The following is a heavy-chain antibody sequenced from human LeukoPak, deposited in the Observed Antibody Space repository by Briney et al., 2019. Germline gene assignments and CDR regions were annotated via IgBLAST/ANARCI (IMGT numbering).Heavy chain of an antibody. CDR3: ARNRYYYGSGSYGVPNWFDP. D-gene: IGHD3-10*01. Sequence: SETLSLTCTVSGGSISSSSYYWGWIRQPPGKGLEWIGNIYYIGSTYYNPSLKSRVTISVDTSKNQFSLKLSSVTAADTAVYYCARNRYYYGSGSYGVPNWFDPWGQGTLVTVSS. CDR2: IYYIGST. V-gene: IGHV4-39*01. CDR1: GGSISSSSYY. J-gene: IGHJ5*02.